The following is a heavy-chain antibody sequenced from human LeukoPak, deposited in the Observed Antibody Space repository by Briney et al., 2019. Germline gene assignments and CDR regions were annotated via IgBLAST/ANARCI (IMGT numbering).Heavy chain of an antibody. Sequence: ASVKVSCKVSGYTLTELSMHWVRQAPGKGLEWMGGFDPEDGETIYAQKFQGRVTMTEDTSTDTAYMELSSLRSEDTAVYYCATALHCSGGSCYSQGGWFDPWGQGTLVTVSS. D-gene: IGHD2-15*01. CDR3: ATALHCSGGSCYSQGGWFDP. CDR1: GYTLTELS. J-gene: IGHJ5*02. V-gene: IGHV1-24*01. CDR2: FDPEDGET.